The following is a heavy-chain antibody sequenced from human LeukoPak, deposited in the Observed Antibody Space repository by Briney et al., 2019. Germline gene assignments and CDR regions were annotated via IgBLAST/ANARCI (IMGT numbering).Heavy chain of an antibody. Sequence: GGSLRLSCAASGFTFSSYSMNWVRQAPGKGLEWVSYISSSSSTIYYADSVKGRFTISRDNAKNSLYLHMNSLRAEDTAVYYCAKKSTVNALWYFDLWGRGTLVTVPS. J-gene: IGHJ2*01. CDR1: GFTFSSYS. CDR2: ISSSSSTI. CDR3: AKKSTVNALWYFDL. D-gene: IGHD4-17*01. V-gene: IGHV3-48*04.